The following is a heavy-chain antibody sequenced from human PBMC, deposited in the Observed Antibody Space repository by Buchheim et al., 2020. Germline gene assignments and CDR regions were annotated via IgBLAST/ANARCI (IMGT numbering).Heavy chain of an antibody. CDR1: GFTFSSYG. CDR3: ARGGNSGSLNWFDP. D-gene: IGHD1-26*01. Sequence: QVQLLESGGGVVQPGRSLRLSCAASGFTFSSYGMHWVRQAPGKGLEWVSVIWSDESNKYYADSVKGRFTISRDNSKNTLYLQMNSLRAEDTAVYYCARGGNSGSLNWFDPWGKGTL. CDR2: IWSDESNK. V-gene: IGHV3-33*01. J-gene: IGHJ5*02.